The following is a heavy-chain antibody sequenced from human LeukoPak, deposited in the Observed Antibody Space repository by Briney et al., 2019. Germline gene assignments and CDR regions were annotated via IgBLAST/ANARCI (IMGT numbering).Heavy chain of an antibody. CDR1: GGTFSSYA. J-gene: IGHJ6*03. D-gene: IGHD4/OR15-4a*01. V-gene: IGHV1-69*05. CDR3: ARGTGARGYYYYYMDV. Sequence: SVKVSCKASGGTFSSYAISWVRQAPGQGLEWMGGIIPIFGTANYAQKFQGRVTITTDKSTSTAYMELSSLRSEDTAVYYCARGTGARGYYYYYMDVWGKGTTVTVSS. CDR2: IIPIFGTA.